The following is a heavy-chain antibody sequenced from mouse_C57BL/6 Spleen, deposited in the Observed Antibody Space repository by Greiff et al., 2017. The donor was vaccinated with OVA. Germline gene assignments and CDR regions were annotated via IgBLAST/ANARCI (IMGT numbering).Heavy chain of an antibody. CDR2: ISYDGSN. V-gene: IGHV3-6*01. CDR3: ARDGSSLPFDY. Sequence: ESGPGLVKPSQSLSLTCSVTGYSITSGYYWNWIRQFPGNKLEWMGYISYDGSNNYNPSLKNRISITRDTSKNQFFLKLNSVTTEDTATYYCARDGSSLPFDYWGQGTTLTVSS. D-gene: IGHD1-1*01. J-gene: IGHJ2*01. CDR1: GYSITSGYY.